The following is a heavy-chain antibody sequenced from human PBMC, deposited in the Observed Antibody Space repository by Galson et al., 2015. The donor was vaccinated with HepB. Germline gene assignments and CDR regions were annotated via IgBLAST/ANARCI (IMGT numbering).Heavy chain of an antibody. CDR3: ATPADSGYDDGFHM. Sequence: SVKVSCKASGYRFTSPPMHWVRQAPGHGLEWRARINPYAGNPTYAQKFQGRVTVTRDTSTSTVYMELSSLRSDDTALYYCATPADSGYDDGFHMWGQGTRVIVSS. CDR2: INPYAGNP. J-gene: IGHJ3*02. CDR1: GYRFTSPP. D-gene: IGHD5-12*01. V-gene: IGHV1-46*03.